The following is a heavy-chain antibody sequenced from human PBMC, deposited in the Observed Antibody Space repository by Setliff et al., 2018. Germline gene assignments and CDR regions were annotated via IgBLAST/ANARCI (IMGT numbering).Heavy chain of an antibody. Sequence: GGSLRLSCAASGFTFSDAWMSWVRQAPGKGLEWVGRIRSKAYGGTTEYAASVKGRFTISRDDSKSIAYLQMNSLKTEDTAVYYCTYYCSSTSCYRDLDWFDPWGQGTLVNVSS. CDR1: GFTFSDAW. V-gene: IGHV3-15*01. J-gene: IGHJ5*02. D-gene: IGHD2-2*01. CDR3: TYYCSSTSCYRDLDWFDP. CDR2: IRSKAYGGTT.